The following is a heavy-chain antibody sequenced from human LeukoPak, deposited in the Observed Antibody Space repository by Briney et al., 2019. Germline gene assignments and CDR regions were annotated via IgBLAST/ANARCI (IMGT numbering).Heavy chain of an antibody. D-gene: IGHD5-18*01. CDR3: ARGPNSAAMDY. J-gene: IGHJ4*02. Sequence: SSETLSLTCAVSGGSISSYYWSWIRQPPGKGLEWIGDIYYSGSTNYNPSLKSRVTISVATSNNPFSLNLSSVTAADTAVYYCARGPNSAAMDYWGQGTLVTVSS. CDR1: GGSISSYY. V-gene: IGHV4-59*01. CDR2: IYYSGST.